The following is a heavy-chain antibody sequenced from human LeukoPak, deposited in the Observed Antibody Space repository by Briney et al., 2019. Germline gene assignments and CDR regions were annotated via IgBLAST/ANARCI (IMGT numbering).Heavy chain of an antibody. D-gene: IGHD3-22*01. Sequence: SETLSLTCAVYGGSFSGYYWSWIRQPPGKGLEWIGEINHSGSTNYNPSLKSRVTISVDTSKNQFSLKLSSVTAADTAVYYCVVDYYDSGGYQTYWGQGTLVTVSS. V-gene: IGHV4-34*01. CDR1: GGSFSGYY. J-gene: IGHJ4*02. CDR2: INHSGST. CDR3: VVDYYDSGGYQTY.